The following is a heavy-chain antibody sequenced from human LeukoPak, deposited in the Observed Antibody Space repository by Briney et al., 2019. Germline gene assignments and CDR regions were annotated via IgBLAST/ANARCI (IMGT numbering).Heavy chain of an antibody. CDR3: AKDLGDTAMAPGPLDY. CDR1: GFTFSSYG. D-gene: IGHD5-18*01. CDR2: ISYDGSNK. V-gene: IGHV3-30*18. Sequence: RPGGSLRLSCAASGFTFSSYGMHWVRQAPGKGLEWVAVISYDGSNKYYADSVKGRFTISRDNSKNTLYLQMNSLRAEDTAVYYCAKDLGDTAMAPGPLDYWGQGTLVTVSS. J-gene: IGHJ4*02.